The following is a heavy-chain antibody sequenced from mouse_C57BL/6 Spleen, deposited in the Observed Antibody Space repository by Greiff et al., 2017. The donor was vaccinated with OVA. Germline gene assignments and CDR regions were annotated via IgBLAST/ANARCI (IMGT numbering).Heavy chain of an antibody. CDR3: ARAEDDYDEGGHWYFDV. Sequence: EVHLVESGGGLVKPGGSLKLSCAASGFTFSSYAMSWVRQTPEKRLEWVATISDGGSYTYYPDNVKGRFTISRDNAKNNLYLQMSHLKSEDTAMYYCARAEDDYDEGGHWYFDVWGTGTTVTVSS. CDR1: GFTFSSYA. D-gene: IGHD2-4*01. V-gene: IGHV5-4*01. CDR2: ISDGGSYT. J-gene: IGHJ1*03.